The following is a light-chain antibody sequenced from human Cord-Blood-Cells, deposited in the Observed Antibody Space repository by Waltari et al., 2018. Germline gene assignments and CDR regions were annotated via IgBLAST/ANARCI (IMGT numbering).Light chain of an antibody. CDR2: WAS. CDR1: QSVLYSSNNKNY. J-gene: IGKJ5*01. Sequence: DIVMTQSPASLAVSLGERAPITCKSSQSVLYSSNNKNYLAWYPQKPGQPPKLLIYWASTRESGVPDRFSGSGSGTDFTLTISSLQAEDVAVYYCQQYYSTPITFGQGTRLEIK. V-gene: IGKV4-1*01. CDR3: QQYYSTPIT.